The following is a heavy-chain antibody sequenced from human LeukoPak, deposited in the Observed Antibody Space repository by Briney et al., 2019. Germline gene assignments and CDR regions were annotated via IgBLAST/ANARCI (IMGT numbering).Heavy chain of an antibody. J-gene: IGHJ4*02. V-gene: IGHV3-9*01. CDR3: AGEAAGTFDY. D-gene: IGHD6-13*01. CDR2: ISWNSGSI. CDR1: GFTFDDYA. Sequence: GRSLRLSCAASGFTFDDYAMHWVRQAPGKGLEWVSGISWNSGSIGYADSVKGRFTISRDNAKNSLYLQMNSLRAEDTALYYCAGEAAGTFDYWGQGTLVTVSS.